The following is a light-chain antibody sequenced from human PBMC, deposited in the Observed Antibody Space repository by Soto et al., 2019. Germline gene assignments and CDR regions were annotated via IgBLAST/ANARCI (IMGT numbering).Light chain of an antibody. CDR1: QSIRRY. CDR3: HQTSNIPFT. Sequence: DIQMTQSPSSLSASVGDRVTITCRASQSIRRYLNWYQQKQGKAPKLLIYATSSLQSGVPSRFSGSGSGADFTLTISSLQPEDFATYYCHQTSNIPFTFGGGTKVAN. J-gene: IGKJ4*01. CDR2: ATS. V-gene: IGKV1-39*01.